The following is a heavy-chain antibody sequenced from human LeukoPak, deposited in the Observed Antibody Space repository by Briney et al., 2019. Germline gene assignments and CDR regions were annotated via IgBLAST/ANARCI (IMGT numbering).Heavy chain of an antibody. J-gene: IGHJ5*02. V-gene: IGHV5-51*01. CDR3: ATLGYCSSGSCQGWFDP. CDR1: GYSFTSYW. Sequence: GESLKISCKGSGYSFTSYWIGWARQMPGKGLEWMGIIYPGDSDTRYSPSFQGQVTISADKSISTAYLQWSSLKASDTAMYYCATLGYCSSGSCQGWFDPWGQGTLVTVSS. CDR2: IYPGDSDT. D-gene: IGHD2-15*01.